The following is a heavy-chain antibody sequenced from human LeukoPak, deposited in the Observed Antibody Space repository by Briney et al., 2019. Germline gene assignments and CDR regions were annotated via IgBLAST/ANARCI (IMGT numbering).Heavy chain of an antibody. V-gene: IGHV1-18*01. J-gene: IGHJ6*02. Sequence: ASVKVSCKASGYTFTSYGISWVRQAPGQGLEWMGWISAYNGNTNYAQKHQGRVTMTTDTSTSTAYMELRSLRSDDTAVYYCARESYCSSTSCYSDYYYYGMDVWGQGTTVTVSS. CDR3: ARESYCSSTSCYSDYYYYGMDV. CDR1: GYTFTSYG. D-gene: IGHD2-2*01. CDR2: ISAYNGNT.